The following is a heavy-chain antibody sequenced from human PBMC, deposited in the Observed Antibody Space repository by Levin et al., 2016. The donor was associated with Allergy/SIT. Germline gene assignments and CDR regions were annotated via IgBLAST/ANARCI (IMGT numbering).Heavy chain of an antibody. CDR3: GSYNVPAVRGSDF. V-gene: IGHV3-74*03. CDR2: INFDGSNT. J-gene: IGHJ4*02. CDR1: GFTFSNFY. D-gene: IGHD2-2*01. Sequence: GGSLRLSCAASGFTFSNFYMHWVRQAPGKGLVWVSRINFDGSNTKYADSVKGRFTIFRDNAKNTLYLQMNNLRGEDTAVYYCGSYNVPAVRGSDFWGQGTLVTVSS.